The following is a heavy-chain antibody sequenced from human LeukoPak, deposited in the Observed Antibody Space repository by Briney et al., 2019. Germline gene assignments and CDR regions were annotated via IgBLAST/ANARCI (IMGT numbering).Heavy chain of an antibody. CDR1: GGTFSRYA. CDR2: IIPIFGTA. V-gene: IGHV1-69*13. J-gene: IGHJ4*02. D-gene: IGHD5-18*01. Sequence: GASVKVSCKASGGTFSRYAISWVRQAPGQGLEWMGGIIPIFGTANYAQKFQGRVTITADESTSTAYMELSSLRSEDTAVYYCARGKGYSYGYRYYFDYWGQGTLVTVSS. CDR3: ARGKGYSYGYRYYFDY.